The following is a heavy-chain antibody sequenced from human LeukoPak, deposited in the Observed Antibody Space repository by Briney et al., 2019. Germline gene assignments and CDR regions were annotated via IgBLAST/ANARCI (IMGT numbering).Heavy chain of an antibody. CDR2: FSASDGST. V-gene: IGHV3-23*01. D-gene: IGHD6-13*01. J-gene: IGHJ3*02. CDR1: GFTFSSYA. CDR3: AKSRTAASGTGAFDI. Sequence: GGSLRLSCAASGFTFSSYAMSWVRQGPGKGLEWVSGFSASDGSTQYADSAKGRFTISRDNSKNTLFLHMNSLRGDDTAVYYCAKSRTAASGTGAFDIWGQGTMVTVSS.